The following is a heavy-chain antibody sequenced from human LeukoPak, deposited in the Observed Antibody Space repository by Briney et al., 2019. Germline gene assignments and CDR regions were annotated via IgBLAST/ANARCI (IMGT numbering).Heavy chain of an antibody. J-gene: IGHJ6*02. Sequence: GRSLRLSCAASGFTFSSYAMNWVRQAPGRGLEWLSSISTGTSHTYYVDSVKGRFTISRDKAKNSLYLQMNSLRAEDTAVYYCAREGTVTTGYGMDVWGQGTTVTVSS. D-gene: IGHD4-17*01. CDR2: ISTGTSHT. CDR1: GFTFSSYA. CDR3: AREGTVTTGYGMDV. V-gene: IGHV3-21*01.